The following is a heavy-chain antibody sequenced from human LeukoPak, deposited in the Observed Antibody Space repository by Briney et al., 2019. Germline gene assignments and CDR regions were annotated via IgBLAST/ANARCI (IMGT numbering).Heavy chain of an antibody. D-gene: IGHD3-10*01. Sequence: GGSLRLSCAASGFTFSSYVMHWVRQAPGRGLEWVSVIWYDGSDKYYTDSVKGRFTISRDNSKNTLYLLMNSLRAEDMAVYYCARGYGSGSPNSFDYWGQGTLVTVSS. CDR1: GFTFSSYV. V-gene: IGHV3-33*01. CDR3: ARGYGSGSPNSFDY. CDR2: IWYDGSDK. J-gene: IGHJ4*02.